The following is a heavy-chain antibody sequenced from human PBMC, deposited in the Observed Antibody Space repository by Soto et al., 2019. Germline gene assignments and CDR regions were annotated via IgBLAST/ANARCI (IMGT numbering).Heavy chain of an antibody. CDR1: GFTFSSYA. D-gene: IGHD2-21*02. J-gene: IGHJ4*02. CDR2: ISGSGGST. CDR3: AKRTEEVIDY. Sequence: PGGSLRLSCAASGFTFSSYAMSLVRQAPGEELEWVSDISGSGGSTYYADSVKGRFTISRDNSKNTLYLQRNSLRAEDTAVYYCAKRTEEVIDYGGQGTLVTVSS. V-gene: IGHV3-23*01.